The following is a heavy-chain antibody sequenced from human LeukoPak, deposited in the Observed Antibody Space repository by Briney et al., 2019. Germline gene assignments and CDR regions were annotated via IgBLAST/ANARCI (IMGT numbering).Heavy chain of an antibody. CDR2: IYTSGST. CDR3: ARDPYDTSANDAFDI. V-gene: IGHV4-61*02. D-gene: IGHD3-22*01. Sequence: SQTLSLTCTVSGGSISSGTYYWNWIRQPAGKGLEWIGRIYTSGSTNSNPSLKSRVTISMDTSKNQFSLKLTSVTAADTAMYYCARDPYDTSANDAFDIWGQGTMVSVSS. CDR1: GGSISSGTYY. J-gene: IGHJ3*02.